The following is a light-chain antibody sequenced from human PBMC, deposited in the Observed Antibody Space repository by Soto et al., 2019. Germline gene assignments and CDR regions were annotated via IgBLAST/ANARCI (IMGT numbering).Light chain of an antibody. V-gene: IGKV3-20*01. CDR3: QQRNSYPPRT. Sequence: EIVLTQSPGTLSLSPGERATLSCRASQSVSSSYLAWYQQKPGQAPRLLIYGASSRATGIPDRFSGSGSGTDFTLTISRLEPEDFATYYCQQRNSYPPRTFGGGTKVEIK. CDR1: QSVSSSY. CDR2: GAS. J-gene: IGKJ4*01.